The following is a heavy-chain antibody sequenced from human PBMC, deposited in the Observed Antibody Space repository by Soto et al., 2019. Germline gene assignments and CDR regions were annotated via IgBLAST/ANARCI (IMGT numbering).Heavy chain of an antibody. CDR2: AHHSGRT. CDR1: GGSMSISNW. Sequence: PSETLSLTCTVSGGSMSISNWWNWVRQPPGEGLEWIGEAHHSGRTNYNPSLKSRVTISVDRSQNLFSLQLTSVTAADTAVYFCARSEATALDFWGQGILVTVSS. CDR3: ARSEATALDF. J-gene: IGHJ4*02. V-gene: IGHV4-4*02.